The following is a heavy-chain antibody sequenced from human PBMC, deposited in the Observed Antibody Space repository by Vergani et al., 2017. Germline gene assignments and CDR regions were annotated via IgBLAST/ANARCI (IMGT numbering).Heavy chain of an antibody. V-gene: IGHV3-53*01. J-gene: IGHJ6*03. Sequence: EVQLVESGGGLIQPGGSLRLSCAASGFTVSSNYMSWVRQAPGKGLEWVSVIYSGGSTYYADSVKGRFTISRDNSKNTLYLQMNSLRAEDTAVYYCARDQGCPEWLVRSRGENYYYYYMDVWGKGTTVTVSS. CDR3: ARDQGCPEWLVRSRGENYYYYYMDV. D-gene: IGHD6-19*01. CDR1: GFTVSSNY. CDR2: IYSGGST.